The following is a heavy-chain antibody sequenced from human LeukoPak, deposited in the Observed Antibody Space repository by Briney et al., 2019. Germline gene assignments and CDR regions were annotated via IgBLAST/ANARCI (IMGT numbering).Heavy chain of an antibody. J-gene: IGHJ4*02. CDR1: GYTFTSYG. Sequence: ASVKVSCKASGYTFTSYGISWVRQAPGQGLEWMGWISAYNGNTNYAQKLQGRATMTTDTSTSTAYMELRSLRSDDTAVYYCARDATYYDFWSGYGALSPPPSDYWGQGTLVTVSS. V-gene: IGHV1-18*01. CDR3: ARDATYYDFWSGYGALSPPPSDY. D-gene: IGHD3-3*01. CDR2: ISAYNGNT.